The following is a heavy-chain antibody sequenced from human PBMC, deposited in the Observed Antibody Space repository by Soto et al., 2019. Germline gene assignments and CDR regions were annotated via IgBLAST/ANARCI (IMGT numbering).Heavy chain of an antibody. J-gene: IGHJ5*02. D-gene: IGHD5-18*01. CDR3: AREGAYTAMVGNWFGP. CDR2: IIPIFGTA. V-gene: IGHV1-69*12. Sequence: QVQLLQSGAEVKKPGSSVKVSCKASGGTFSSYAISWVRQAAGQGLEWMGGIIPIFGTANYAQKYQGRVTLTADESTRTGSLEPSSLRSQDTAVYYCAREGAYTAMVGNWFGPLGRGTPVTVSS. CDR1: GGTFSSYA.